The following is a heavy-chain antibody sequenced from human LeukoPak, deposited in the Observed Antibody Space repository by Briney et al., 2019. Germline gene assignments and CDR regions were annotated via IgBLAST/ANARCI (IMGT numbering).Heavy chain of an antibody. CDR2: ITAGGTGT. V-gene: IGHV3-23*01. CDR1: GFTFSSYA. J-gene: IGHJ6*04. CDR3: AKRPGPYGSGTYYMDV. D-gene: IGHD3-10*01. Sequence: PGGSLRLSCVASGFTFSSYAMSWVRQAPGKGLEWVSHITAGGTGTDYADSVKGRFTISRDNSKNTLYLQMNSLRAEDTAVYYCAKRPGPYGSGTYYMDVWGKGTTVTVSS.